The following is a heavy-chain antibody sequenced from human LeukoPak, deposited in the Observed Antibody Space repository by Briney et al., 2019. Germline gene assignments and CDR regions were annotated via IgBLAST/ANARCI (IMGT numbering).Heavy chain of an antibody. CDR1: GGSISNYY. D-gene: IGHD3-10*01. V-gene: IGHV4-59*01. Sequence: SQTLSLTCSVSGGSISNYYWSWSRQPPRKGLEWIAYIHNTGTTNYSPSLKSRVTISLDTSRNQFSLKLSSVTAADSAVYYCARMEGSGISHIGGQGTVVTVSS. CDR2: IHNTGTT. CDR3: ARMEGSGISHI. J-gene: IGHJ3*01.